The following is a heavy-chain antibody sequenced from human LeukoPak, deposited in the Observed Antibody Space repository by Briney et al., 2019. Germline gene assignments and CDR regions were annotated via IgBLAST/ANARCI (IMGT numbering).Heavy chain of an antibody. Sequence: SETLSLTCTVSGGSISSSSYYWGWIRQPPGKGLEWIGSIYYSGSTYYNPSLKSRVTISVDTSKNQFSLKLSSVTAADTAVYYCARDRCYDFWSGRNGEFDPWGQGTLVTVSS. V-gene: IGHV4-39*07. CDR2: IYYSGST. D-gene: IGHD3-3*01. CDR3: ARDRCYDFWSGRNGEFDP. CDR1: GGSISSSSYY. J-gene: IGHJ5*02.